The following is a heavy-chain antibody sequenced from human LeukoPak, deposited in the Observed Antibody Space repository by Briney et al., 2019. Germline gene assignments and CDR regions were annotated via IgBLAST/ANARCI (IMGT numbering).Heavy chain of an antibody. V-gene: IGHV4-38-2*02. CDR2: IYHSGST. D-gene: IGHD3-10*01. CDR3: AREPPRITMVRGVIGKHYYYMDV. Sequence: SETLSLTCTVSGYSISSGYYWGWIRQPPGKGLEWIGSIYHSGSTYYNPSLKSRVTISVDTSKNQFSLKLSSVTAADTAVYYCAREPPRITMVRGVIGKHYYYMDVWGKGTTVTVSS. CDR1: GYSISSGYY. J-gene: IGHJ6*03.